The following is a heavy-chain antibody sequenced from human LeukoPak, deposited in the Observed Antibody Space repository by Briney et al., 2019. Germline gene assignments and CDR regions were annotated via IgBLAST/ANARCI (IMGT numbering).Heavy chain of an antibody. Sequence: PGGSLRLSCAASGFTFSSYAMSWVRQAPGKGLEWVSGISGSGGSTCYADSVKGRFTISRDNSKNTLYLQMNSLRAEDTAVYYCANGGASVFDYWGQGTLVTVSS. J-gene: IGHJ4*02. CDR1: GFTFSSYA. CDR2: ISGSGGST. D-gene: IGHD4-17*01. CDR3: ANGGASVFDY. V-gene: IGHV3-23*01.